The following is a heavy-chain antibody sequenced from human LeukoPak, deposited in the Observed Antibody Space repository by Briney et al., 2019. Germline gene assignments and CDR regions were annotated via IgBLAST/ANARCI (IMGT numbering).Heavy chain of an antibody. CDR3: AREGTV. Sequence: GGSLRLSWAASGFTVSSNSMSWVRQAPGKGLEWVSIIYSGGSTYNADSVKGRFTISRDNSKNTLYLQMNSLRAEDTAVYYCAREGTVRGQGTLVTVSS. J-gene: IGHJ4*02. CDR2: IYSGGST. D-gene: IGHD4-11*01. CDR1: GFTVSSNS. V-gene: IGHV3-66*01.